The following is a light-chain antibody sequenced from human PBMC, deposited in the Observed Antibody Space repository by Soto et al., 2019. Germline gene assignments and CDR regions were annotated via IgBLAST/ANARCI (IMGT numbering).Light chain of an antibody. V-gene: IGKV3-15*01. Sequence: VMTQSPATLSLSPGERATLSCRASQSLTSSLDWFQQNPGQAPRILISAASTGALGFPATFSGSGSGPDLPLNIISLQSEDFALNICLHFHYWPPGTFGQGTK. CDR3: LHFHYWPPGT. CDR1: QSLTSS. J-gene: IGKJ1*01. CDR2: AAS.